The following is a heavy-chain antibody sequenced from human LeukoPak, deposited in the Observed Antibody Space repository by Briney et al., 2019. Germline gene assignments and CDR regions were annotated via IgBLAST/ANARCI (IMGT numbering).Heavy chain of an antibody. J-gene: IGHJ6*02. CDR3: ARGRNSGDYYSFYYYYGMDV. Sequence: GGSLRLSCAASGFTFSNYWMGWVRQAPGKGLEWVSSISPTGGYIYYADSVKGRFTISRDNAKNSLYLQMNSLRAEDTAVYYCARGRNSGDYYSFYYYYGMDVWGQGTTVTVSS. V-gene: IGHV3-21*01. CDR1: GFTFSNYW. D-gene: IGHD2-21*02. CDR2: ISPTGGYI.